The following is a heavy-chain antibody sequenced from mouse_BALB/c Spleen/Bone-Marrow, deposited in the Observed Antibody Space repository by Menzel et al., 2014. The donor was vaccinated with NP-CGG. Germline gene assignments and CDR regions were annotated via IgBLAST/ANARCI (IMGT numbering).Heavy chain of an antibody. Sequence: VQLQQSGAELVRPGVSVKISCKGSGYTFTDYSIHWVRPSHAKSLEWIGVISTYYGDANYNQKFKGKATMTVDKSSSTAYMELARLTSEDSAIYYCARRGSMDYWGQGTSVTVSS. CDR1: GYTFTDYS. J-gene: IGHJ4*01. CDR3: ARRGSMDY. V-gene: IGHV1-67*01. CDR2: ISTYYGDA.